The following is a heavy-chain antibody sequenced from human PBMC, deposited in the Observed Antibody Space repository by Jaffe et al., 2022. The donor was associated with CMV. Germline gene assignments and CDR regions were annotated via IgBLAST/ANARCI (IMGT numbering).Heavy chain of an antibody. J-gene: IGHJ3*02. CDR2: INAGNGNT. D-gene: IGHD6-13*01. Sequence: QVQLVQSGAEVKKPGASVKVSCKASGYTFTSYAMHWVRQAPGQRLEWMGWINAGNGNTKYSQKFQGRVTITRDTSASTAYMELSSLRSEDTAVYYCASPSPAAAGWYAFDIWGQGTMVTVSS. CDR3: ASPSPAAAGWYAFDI. V-gene: IGHV1-3*01. CDR1: GYTFTSYA.